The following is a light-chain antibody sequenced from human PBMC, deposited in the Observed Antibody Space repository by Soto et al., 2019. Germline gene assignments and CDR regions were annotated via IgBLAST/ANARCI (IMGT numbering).Light chain of an antibody. J-gene: IGKJ2*01. CDR3: HQYGSSPPYT. Sequence: EVVLTQSPGTLSLSPGERATLSCRGSQSINNNYLAWYQHRPGQAPRLLIYGSSDRATGIPDRFSGSGSGTDFTLTISRLEPEDFAVYYCHQYGSSPPYTFGQVTKLEI. CDR2: GSS. CDR1: QSINNNY. V-gene: IGKV3-20*01.